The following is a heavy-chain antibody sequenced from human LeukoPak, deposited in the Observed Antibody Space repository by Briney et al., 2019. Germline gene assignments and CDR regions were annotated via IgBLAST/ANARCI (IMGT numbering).Heavy chain of an antibody. D-gene: IGHD3-10*01. V-gene: IGHV1-2*02. CDR2: INPNSGDT. J-gene: IGHJ4*02. Sequence: ASVKVSCKASGYTFTGYDVHWMRQAPGQGLEWVGWINPNSGDTEYEQKFQGRVTMTRDTSIATAYMEMTRLAPDDTAVYYCARDRGPSVDSWIYYQYYFHYWGQGTLVTVSS. CDR1: GYTFTGYD. CDR3: ARDRGPSVDSWIYYQYYFHY.